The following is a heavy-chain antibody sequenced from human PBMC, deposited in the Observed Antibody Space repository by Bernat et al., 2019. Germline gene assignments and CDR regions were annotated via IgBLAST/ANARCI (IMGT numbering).Heavy chain of an antibody. J-gene: IGHJ4*02. V-gene: IGHV2-5*02. CDR3: ARMEYSSSRRHFDY. Sequence: QITLKESGPTLVKPTQTLTLTCTISGFSLTTHGMGVGWIRQPPGKALEWLALLYWDDDKRYSPSLKSRLTITKDTSKNQVVLTMTNMDPVDTATYYCARMEYSSSRRHFDYWGQGTLVTVSS. CDR2: LYWDDDK. CDR1: GFSLTTHGMG. D-gene: IGHD6-6*01.